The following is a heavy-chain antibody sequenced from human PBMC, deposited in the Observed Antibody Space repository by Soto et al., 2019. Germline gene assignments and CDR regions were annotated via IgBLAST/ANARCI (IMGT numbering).Heavy chain of an antibody. J-gene: IGHJ6*03. CDR1: GGSISSYY. Sequence: SETLSLTCTVSGGSISSYYWSWIRQPPGKGLEWIGYIYYSGSTNYNPSLTSRVTISVDTSKNQFSLKLSSVTAADTAVYYCARDDGSGSYYSSYYYYYMDVWGKGTTVTVSS. D-gene: IGHD3-10*01. CDR3: ARDDGSGSYYSSYYYYYMDV. CDR2: IYYSGST. V-gene: IGHV4-59*01.